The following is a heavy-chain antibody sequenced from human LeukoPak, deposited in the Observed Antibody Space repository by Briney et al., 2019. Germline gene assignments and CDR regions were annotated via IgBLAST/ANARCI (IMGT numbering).Heavy chain of an antibody. J-gene: IGHJ4*02. CDR2: IYSGGST. CDR3: AKSKVVAATMGRFDY. D-gene: IGHD2-15*01. V-gene: IGHV3-53*01. Sequence: PGGSLRLSCAASGFTVSSNYMSWVRQAPGKGLEWVSVIYSGGSTYYADSVKGRFTISRDNSKNTLYLQMNSLRAEDTAVYYCAKSKVVAATMGRFDYWGQGTLVTVSS. CDR1: GFTVSSNY.